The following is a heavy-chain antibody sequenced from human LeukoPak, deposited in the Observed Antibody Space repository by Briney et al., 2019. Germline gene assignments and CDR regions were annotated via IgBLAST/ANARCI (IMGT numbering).Heavy chain of an antibody. CDR3: AIGAPLGY. Sequence: GRSLRLSCAASGFTFSSYAMHWVRQAPGKGLEWVAVISYDGSNKYYADSVTGRFTISRDNSKNTLYLQINSLRAEDTAVYYCAIGAPLGYWGQGTLVTVSS. V-gene: IGHV3-30*01. CDR1: GFTFSSYA. J-gene: IGHJ4*02. D-gene: IGHD3-16*01. CDR2: ISYDGSNK.